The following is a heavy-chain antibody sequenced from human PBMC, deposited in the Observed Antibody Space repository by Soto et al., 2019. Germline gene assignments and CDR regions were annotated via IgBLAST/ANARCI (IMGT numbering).Heavy chain of an antibody. Sequence: ASVKVSCKASGYTFTSYGISWVRQAPGQGLEWMGWISAYNGNTNYAQKLQGRVTMTTDTSTSTAYMELRSLRSDDTAVYYCARPFGGVIRDYYCGMDGWGKGTTVTVSS. D-gene: IGHD3-3*01. CDR1: GYTFTSYG. V-gene: IGHV1-18*01. J-gene: IGHJ6*04. CDR3: ARPFGGVIRDYYCGMDG. CDR2: ISAYNGNT.